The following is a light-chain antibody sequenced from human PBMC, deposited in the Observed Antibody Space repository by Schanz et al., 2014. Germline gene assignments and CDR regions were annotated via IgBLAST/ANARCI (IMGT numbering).Light chain of an antibody. J-gene: IGLJ3*02. CDR2: DVT. CDR3: AAWDDSLSGHGV. CDR1: SSDVGGYKY. V-gene: IGLV2-8*01. Sequence: QSALTQPPSASGSPGQSVTISCTGTSSDVGGYKYVSWYQQHPGKAPKLMIYDVTKRPSGVPDRFSGSKSGNTASLTVSGLQAEDEADYYCAAWDDSLSGHGVFGGGTKLTVL.